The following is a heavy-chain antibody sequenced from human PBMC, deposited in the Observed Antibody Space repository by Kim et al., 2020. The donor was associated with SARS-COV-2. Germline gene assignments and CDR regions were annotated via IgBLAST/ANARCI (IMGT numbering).Heavy chain of an antibody. J-gene: IGHJ4*02. CDR1: GFTFTGYA. D-gene: IGHD2-2*03. Sequence: GGSLRLSCTTSGFTFTGYAMSWVRQAPGKGLECVSSIDGSDGTTYYVDSVKDRFTISSDNSKNTLHLHMTRLRADDTAVYYCMKGGWGWIWDHWGQGPRV. CDR3: MKGGWGWIWDH. CDR2: IDGSDGTT. V-gene: IGHV3-23*01.